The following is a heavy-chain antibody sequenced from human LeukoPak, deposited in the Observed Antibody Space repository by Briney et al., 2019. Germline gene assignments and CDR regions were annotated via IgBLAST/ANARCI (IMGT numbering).Heavy chain of an antibody. CDR2: ISSSGRTI. J-gene: IGHJ4*02. V-gene: IGHV3-11*04. CDR3: ASGRDFWSGLFDY. CDR1: GITVSNYY. D-gene: IGHD3-3*01. Sequence: PGGSLRLSCAASGITVSNYYMTWIRQAPGKGLEWISYISSSGRTIYYADSVKGRFTISRDNAKNSLSLHMNSLRAEDTAVYYCASGRDFWSGLFDYWGQGTLVTVSS.